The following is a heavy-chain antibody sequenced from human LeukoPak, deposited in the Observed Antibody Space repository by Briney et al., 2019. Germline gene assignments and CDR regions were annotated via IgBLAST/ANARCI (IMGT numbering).Heavy chain of an antibody. CDR1: GFTFSSYA. Sequence: GGSLRLSCAASGFTFSSYAMSWVRQAPGKGLEWVSAISGSGGSTYYADSVKGRFTISRDNSKNTLYLQMNSLRAEDTAVYYCAKTGGIEGATMAYYYYYMDVWGKGTTVTVSS. V-gene: IGHV3-23*01. J-gene: IGHJ6*03. CDR3: AKTGGIEGATMAYYYYYMDV. D-gene: IGHD1-26*01. CDR2: ISGSGGST.